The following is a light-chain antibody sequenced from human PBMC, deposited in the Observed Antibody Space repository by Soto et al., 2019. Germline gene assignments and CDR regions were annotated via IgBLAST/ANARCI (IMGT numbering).Light chain of an antibody. V-gene: IGKV1-33*01. Sequence: DIQMTQSPSSLSASVGDRVTITCQASRDISIYLNWYQQKPGKPPKLLVYDASNLQTGVPSRFSGSGSGTHFSFTISNLQPEDIATYYCQQYDNPPPYTFGQGTKLEIK. CDR3: QQYDNPPPYT. CDR1: RDISIY. CDR2: DAS. J-gene: IGKJ2*01.